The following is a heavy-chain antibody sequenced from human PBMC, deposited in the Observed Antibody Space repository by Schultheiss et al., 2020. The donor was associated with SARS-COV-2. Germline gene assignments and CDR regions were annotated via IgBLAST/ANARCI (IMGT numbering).Heavy chain of an antibody. CDR2: IYYSGST. D-gene: IGHD2-2*01. CDR3: ARGRYCSSTSCYFYYYYYYMDV. V-gene: IGHV4-31*03. J-gene: IGHJ6*03. CDR1: GGSISSGGYY. Sequence: SETLSLTCTVSGGSISSGGYYWGWIRQHPGKGLEWIGYIYYSGSTYYNPSLKSRVTISVDTSKNQFSLKLSSVTAADTAVYYCARGRYCSSTSCYFYYYYYYMDVWGKGTTVTVSS.